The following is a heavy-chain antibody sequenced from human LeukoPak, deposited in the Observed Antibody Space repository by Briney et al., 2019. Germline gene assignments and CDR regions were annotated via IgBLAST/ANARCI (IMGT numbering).Heavy chain of an antibody. Sequence: VGSLSLSCAASGFTFSDYYINWIRQAPGKGLEWLSYISGNSRFREYADSVKGRFTISRDNARNLLFLQMDSLRAEDTAVYYCARDLNTGMDVWGRGTTVTVSS. CDR1: GFTFSDYY. V-gene: IGHV3-11*05. CDR2: ISGNSRFR. CDR3: ARDLNTGMDV. J-gene: IGHJ6*02.